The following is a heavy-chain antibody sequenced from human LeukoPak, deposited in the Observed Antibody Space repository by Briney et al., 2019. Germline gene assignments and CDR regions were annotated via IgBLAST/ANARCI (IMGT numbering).Heavy chain of an antibody. CDR2: IYTSGST. J-gene: IGHJ6*03. CDR1: GGSLSSYY. V-gene: IGHV4-4*07. Sequence: SETLSLTCTVSGGSLSSYYWSWIRQPAGKGLEWIGRIYTSGSTNYNPSLKSRVTMSVDTSKNQFSLKLSSVTAADTAVYYCARAPIVVVPAATDGAYYYYYYMDVWGKGTTVTVSS. D-gene: IGHD2-2*01. CDR3: ARAPIVVVPAATDGAYYYYYYMDV.